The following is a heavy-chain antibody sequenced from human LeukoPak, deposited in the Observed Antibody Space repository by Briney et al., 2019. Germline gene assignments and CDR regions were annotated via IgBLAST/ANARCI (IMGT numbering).Heavy chain of an antibody. J-gene: IGHJ6*02. CDR2: TYYRSKWYN. CDR3: ARGGWELLPYYYYGMDV. V-gene: IGHV6-1*01. CDR1: GDSVSSNSAA. D-gene: IGHD1-26*01. Sequence: SQTLSLTCAISGDSVSSNSAACNWIRQSPSRGLEWLGRTYYRSKWYNDYAVSVKSRITINPDTSKNQFSLQLNSVTPEDTAVYYCARGGWELLPYYYYGMDVWGQGTTVTVSS.